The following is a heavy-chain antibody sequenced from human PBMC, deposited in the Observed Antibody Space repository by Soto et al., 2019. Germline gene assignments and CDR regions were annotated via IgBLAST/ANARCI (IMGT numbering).Heavy chain of an antibody. CDR1: GYTFTSYG. J-gene: IGHJ4*02. Sequence: ASVKVSCKASGYTFTSYGISWVRQAPGQGLEWMGWISAYNGNTNYAQKLQGRVTMTTDTSTSTAYMELRSLRSDDTAVYYCARDFGLYYDILTGYRGPDHFDYWGQGTLVTVSS. CDR3: ARDFGLYYDILTGYRGPDHFDY. V-gene: IGHV1-18*01. D-gene: IGHD3-9*01. CDR2: ISAYNGNT.